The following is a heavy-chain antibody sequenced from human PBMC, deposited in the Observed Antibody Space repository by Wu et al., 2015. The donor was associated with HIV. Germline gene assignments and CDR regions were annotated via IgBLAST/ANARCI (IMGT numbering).Heavy chain of an antibody. CDR3: ARVSLGAVAGNWFDP. CDR1: GGTFSSYT. Sequence: QVQLEQSGTELKKPRSSVKISCKAFGGTFSSYTINWVRQGPGQGLEWMGRILPLYGTTDYAQKFRGRVTITADESTNTAYMELRSLRSDDTAKYYCARVSLGAVAGNWFDPWGQGTLVTVSS. J-gene: IGHJ5*02. CDR2: ILPLYGTT. D-gene: IGHD6-19*01. V-gene: IGHV1-69*13.